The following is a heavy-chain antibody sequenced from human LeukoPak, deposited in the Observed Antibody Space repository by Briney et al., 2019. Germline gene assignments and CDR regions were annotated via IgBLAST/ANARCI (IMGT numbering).Heavy chain of an antibody. CDR1: GFTFSGYW. V-gene: IGHV3-74*01. J-gene: IGHJ6*02. Sequence: PGGSLRLSCAASGFTFSGYWMHWVRQAPGKGLAWVSVIRSDGSITTYADSVKGRFTISRDTAKNSLYLQMNSLRAEDTAVYYCAILYDNYGMDVWGQGTTVTVSS. CDR2: IRSDGSIT. CDR3: AILYDNYGMDV. D-gene: IGHD2-8*01.